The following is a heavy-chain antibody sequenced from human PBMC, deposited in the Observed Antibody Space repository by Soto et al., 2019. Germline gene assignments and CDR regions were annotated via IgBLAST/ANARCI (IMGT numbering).Heavy chain of an antibody. V-gene: IGHV4-30-4*01. CDR3: AGSLGCSGGSCYSFHAEDYFDY. D-gene: IGHD2-15*01. CDR1: GGSISSGDYY. CDR2: IYYSGST. J-gene: IGHJ4*02. Sequence: QVQLQESGPGLVKPSQTLSLTCTVSGGSISSGDYYWSWIRQPPGKGLEWIGDIYYSGSTYYNPSLKSRVTISVDTSKNQFSLKLSSVTAADTAVYYCAGSLGCSGGSCYSFHAEDYFDYWGQGTLVTVSS.